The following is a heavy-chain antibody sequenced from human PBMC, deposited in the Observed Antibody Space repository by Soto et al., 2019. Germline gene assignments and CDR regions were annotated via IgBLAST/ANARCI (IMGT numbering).Heavy chain of an antibody. Sequence: EASVKVSCKASGYTFTSYGISWVRQAPGQGLEWMGWISAYNGNTNYAQKLQGRVTMTTDTSTSTAYMELRSLRSDDTAVYYCARDVPNYDFWSGPYYYYGMDVWGQGTTVTVSS. J-gene: IGHJ6*02. V-gene: IGHV1-18*04. CDR2: ISAYNGNT. D-gene: IGHD3-3*01. CDR1: GYTFTSYG. CDR3: ARDVPNYDFWSGPYYYYGMDV.